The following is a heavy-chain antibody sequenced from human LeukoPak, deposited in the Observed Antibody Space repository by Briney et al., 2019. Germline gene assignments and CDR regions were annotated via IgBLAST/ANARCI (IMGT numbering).Heavy chain of an antibody. J-gene: IGHJ5*02. V-gene: IGHV1-46*01. CDR1: GYTFTSYY. D-gene: IGHD3-16*02. Sequence: ASVKVSCKASGYTFTSYYMHWVRQAPGQGLEWMGIINPSGGSTSYAQKFQGRVTMTRDMSTSTVYMELSGLRSEDTAVYYCARDYRKVRDWFDPLGQGTLVNVSS. CDR2: INPSGGST. CDR3: ARDYRKVRDWFDP.